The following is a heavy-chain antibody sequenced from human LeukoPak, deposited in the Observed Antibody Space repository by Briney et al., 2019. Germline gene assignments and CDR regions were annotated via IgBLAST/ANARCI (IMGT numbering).Heavy chain of an antibody. CDR3: ARHGYSSSWYLGIPDY. CDR1: GCSFTSYW. J-gene: IGHJ4*02. V-gene: IGHV5-51*01. D-gene: IGHD6-13*01. Sequence: GESLKIYCKGSGCSFTSYWIGWVRRMPGKGLEWMGIIYPGDSDTRYSPSFQGQVTISADKSISTAYLQWSSLKASDTAMYYCARHGYSSSWYLGIPDYWGQGTLVTVSS. CDR2: IYPGDSDT.